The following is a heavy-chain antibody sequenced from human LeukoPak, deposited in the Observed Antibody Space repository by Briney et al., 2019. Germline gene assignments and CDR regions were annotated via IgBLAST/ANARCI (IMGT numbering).Heavy chain of an antibody. J-gene: IGHJ3*02. CDR2: IKQGGSER. CDR1: GFTFSYYW. Sequence: PGGSLRLSCAASGFTFSYYWMSWVRQAPGKGLEWVANIKQGGSERNYLDSVKGRFTISRDIANSSLYLQMDSLRAEDTGVYYCARTWEGAFDIWGQGTMVTVSP. CDR3: ARTWEGAFDI. V-gene: IGHV3-7*01. D-gene: IGHD1-26*01.